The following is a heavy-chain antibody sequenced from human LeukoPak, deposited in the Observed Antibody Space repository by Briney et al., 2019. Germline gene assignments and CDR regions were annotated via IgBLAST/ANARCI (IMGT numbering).Heavy chain of an antibody. CDR2: ISYDGSNK. D-gene: IGHD6-6*01. CDR3: ARDRSSSSVFDY. V-gene: IGHV3-30*03. J-gene: IGHJ4*02. CDR1: GFTFSSYG. Sequence: GGSLRLSCAASGFTFSSYGMPWVRQAPGKGLEWVAVISYDGSNKYYADSVKGRFTISRDNSKNTLYLQMNSLRAEDTAVYYCARDRSSSSVFDYWGQGTLVTVSS.